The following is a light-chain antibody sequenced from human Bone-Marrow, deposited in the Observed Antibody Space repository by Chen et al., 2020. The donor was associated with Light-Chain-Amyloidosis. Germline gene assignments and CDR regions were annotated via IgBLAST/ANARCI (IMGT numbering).Light chain of an antibody. CDR2: DAS. J-gene: IGKJ5*01. Sequence: EILLTQSPATLSLSPGERATLSCRASQSVSRYLGWYQQKPGQAPRLLIHDASYRATGIPARFSGSGSGTDFTLTISSLEPEDFAVCYCQQRSTWPSITFGQGTRLEIK. CDR1: QSVSRY. V-gene: IGKV3-11*01. CDR3: QQRSTWPSIT.